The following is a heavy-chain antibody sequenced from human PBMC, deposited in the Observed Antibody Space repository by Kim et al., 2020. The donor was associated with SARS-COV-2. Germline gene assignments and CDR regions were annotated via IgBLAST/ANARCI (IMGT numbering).Heavy chain of an antibody. Sequence: SGGAMYYANSVRGSFTISRDDATNSVYLQMTSLRAEDTAVYYCASRDPWWGQGTLVTVSS. V-gene: IGHV3-48*03. CDR3: ASRDPW. CDR2: SGGAM. J-gene: IGHJ4*02.